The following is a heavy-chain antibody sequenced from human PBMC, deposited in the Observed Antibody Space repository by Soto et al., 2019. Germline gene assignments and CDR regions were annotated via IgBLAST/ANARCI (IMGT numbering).Heavy chain of an antibody. CDR1: GFTFDDNA. CDR3: AISQDRGGRTTFIY. Sequence: GGSLRLSCAVSGFTFDDNAMHWVRQAPEKGLEWVSGINWKSDIGYADSVKGHFTISRDNAENSLYLQMNSLRAEDTALYYCAISQDRGGRTTFIYWGKGTQVTVSS. CDR2: INWKSDI. D-gene: IGHD3-16*01. J-gene: IGHJ4*02. V-gene: IGHV3-9*01.